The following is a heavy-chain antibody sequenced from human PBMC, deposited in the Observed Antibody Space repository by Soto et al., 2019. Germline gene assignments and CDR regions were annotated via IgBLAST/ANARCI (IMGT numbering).Heavy chain of an antibody. Sequence: EVQLLESGGGLVQPGGSLRLSCAASGFTISSYALSWVRQAPGKGLEWVSAMSGSGGSRYYADSVKGRFTISRDNSRNTLFLQMNSLRAEDTAVYYCANDRYGDYPNYFDNWGQGTLVSVSS. D-gene: IGHD4-17*01. CDR1: GFTISSYA. V-gene: IGHV3-23*01. J-gene: IGHJ4*02. CDR3: ANDRYGDYPNYFDN. CDR2: MSGSGGSR.